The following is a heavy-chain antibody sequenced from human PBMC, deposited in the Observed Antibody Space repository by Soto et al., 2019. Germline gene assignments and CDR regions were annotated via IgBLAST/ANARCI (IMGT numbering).Heavy chain of an antibody. CDR1: GGTFSSYA. Sequence: QVQLVQSGAEVKKPGSSVKVSCKASGGTFSSYAISWVRQAPGQGLEWMGGIIPIFGTANYAQKSQGRVTITADESTSTAYMELSSLRSEDTAVYYCERDRITPLSYYYYGMDVWGQGTTVTVSS. CDR3: ERDRITPLSYYYYGMDV. J-gene: IGHJ6*02. V-gene: IGHV1-69*12. D-gene: IGHD1-20*01. CDR2: IIPIFGTA.